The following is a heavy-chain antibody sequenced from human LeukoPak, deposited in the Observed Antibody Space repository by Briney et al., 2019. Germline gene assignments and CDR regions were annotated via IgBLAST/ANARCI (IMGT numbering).Heavy chain of an antibody. V-gene: IGHV4-34*01. J-gene: IGHJ4*02. CDR2: INHSGST. CDR3: ARHEGDFWSGYDRYFDF. D-gene: IGHD3-3*01. CDR1: GGSFSGYY. Sequence: SETLSLTCAVYGGSFSGYYWSWIRQPPGKGLEWIGEINHSGSTNYNPSLKSRGTISVDTSKNQFSLKLSSVTAADTAVYYCARHEGDFWSGYDRYFDFWGQGILVTVSS.